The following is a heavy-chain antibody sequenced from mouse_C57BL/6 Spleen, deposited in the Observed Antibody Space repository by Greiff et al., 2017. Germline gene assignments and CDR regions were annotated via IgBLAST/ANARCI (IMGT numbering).Heavy chain of an antibody. V-gene: IGHV1-7*01. CDR1: GYTFTSYW. CDR3: ERRAYSSPGYYAKDD. D-gene: IGHD2-5*01. J-gene: IGHJ4*01. CDR2: INPSSGYT. Sequence: VQLQESGAELAKPGASVKLSCKASGYTFTSYWMHWVKQRPGQGLEWIGYINPSSGYTKYNQKFKDKATLTADKSSSTAYMQLSSLTYEDSAVYSSERRAYSSPGYYAKDDWGQGTSVTVST.